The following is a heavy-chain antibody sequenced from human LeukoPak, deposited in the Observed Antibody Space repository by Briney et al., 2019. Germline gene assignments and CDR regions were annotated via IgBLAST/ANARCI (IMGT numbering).Heavy chain of an antibody. CDR3: ARNSLEVGAPDY. CDR1: GYTLTELS. CDR2: FDPEEGET. D-gene: IGHD1-26*01. V-gene: IGHV1-24*01. J-gene: IGHJ4*02. Sequence: ASVKVSCKVSGYTLTELSIHWVRQAPGKGLEWMGTFDPEEGETLYAQKFQGRVTMTEDTSTDTAYMELSSLRSEDTAVFYCARNSLEVGAPDYWGQGTLVTVSS.